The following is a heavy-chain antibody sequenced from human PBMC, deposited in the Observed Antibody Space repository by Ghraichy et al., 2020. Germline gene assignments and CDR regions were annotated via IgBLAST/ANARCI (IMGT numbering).Heavy chain of an antibody. D-gene: IGHD6-6*01. J-gene: IGHJ6*02. Sequence: SVKVSCKASGGTFSSYAISWVRQAPGQGLEWMGGIIPIFGTANYAQKYQGRVTITADESTSTAYMELSSLRSEDTSVYYCARVGGYTAARPKDYYYYYGMDVWGQGSTVTVSS. CDR2: IIPIFGTA. CDR3: ARVGGYTAARPKDYYYYYGMDV. V-gene: IGHV1-69*13. CDR1: GGTFSSYA.